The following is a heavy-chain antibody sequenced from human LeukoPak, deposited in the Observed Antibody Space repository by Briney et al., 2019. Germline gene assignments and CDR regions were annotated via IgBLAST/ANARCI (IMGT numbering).Heavy chain of an antibody. CDR3: VRDPNYSENFDY. D-gene: IGHD2-21*01. Sequence: PGGSLRLSCAASGFTFSSYWMLWVRQAPGKGLVWVSRINSDGSSTTYADSVKGRFTISRDNAKNTLYLQMNSLRAEDTAVYYCVRDPNYSENFDYWGQGALVTV. CDR1: GFTFSSYW. V-gene: IGHV3-74*01. J-gene: IGHJ4*02. CDR2: INSDGSST.